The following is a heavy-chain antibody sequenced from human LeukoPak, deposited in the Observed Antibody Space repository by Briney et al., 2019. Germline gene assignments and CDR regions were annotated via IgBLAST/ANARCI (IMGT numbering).Heavy chain of an antibody. D-gene: IGHD3-22*01. J-gene: IGHJ3*02. Sequence: SETLSLTCTVSGGSINSTNYYWGWIRQPPGKGLEWIGNIYHTGYSYSNPSLKSRVSLSVDTSKNQFSLRLSSVTAADTAVYFCAREGAGDFYDSSGNPAGDAFDIWGQGTMVIVSS. CDR3: AREGAGDFYDSSGNPAGDAFDI. CDR2: IYHTGYS. V-gene: IGHV4-39*07. CDR1: GGSINSTNYY.